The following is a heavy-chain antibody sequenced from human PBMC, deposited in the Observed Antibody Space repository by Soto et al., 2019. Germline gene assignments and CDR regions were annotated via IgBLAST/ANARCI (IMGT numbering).Heavy chain of an antibody. D-gene: IGHD3-22*01. CDR2: IYYSGST. Sequence: SETLSLTCPVSGGSISSGCYYWSWIRQHPGKGLEWIGYIYYSGSTYYNPSLKSRVTISVDTSKNQFSLKLSSVTAADTAVYYCARADFGDSSGYCVDYWGQGTLVTVSS. CDR3: ARADFGDSSGYCVDY. CDR1: GGSISSGCYY. V-gene: IGHV4-31*03. J-gene: IGHJ4*02.